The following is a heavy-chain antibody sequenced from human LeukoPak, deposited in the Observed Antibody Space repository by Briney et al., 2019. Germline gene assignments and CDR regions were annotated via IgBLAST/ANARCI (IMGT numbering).Heavy chain of an antibody. CDR2: INHSGST. CDR3: ASIAARLRAFDI. CDR1: GGSFSGYY. D-gene: IGHD6-6*01. Sequence: SETLSLTCAVYGGSFSGYYWSWIRQPPGKGLEWIGEINHSGSTNYNPSLKSRVTISVDTSKNQFSLKLSSVTAADMAVYYCASIAARLRAFDIWGQGTMVTVSS. J-gene: IGHJ3*02. V-gene: IGHV4-34*01.